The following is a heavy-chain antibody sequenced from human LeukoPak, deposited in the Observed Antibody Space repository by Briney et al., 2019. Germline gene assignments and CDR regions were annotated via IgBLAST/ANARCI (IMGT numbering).Heavy chain of an antibody. CDR2: ISYDPNRK. CDR1: GFTFSSFA. J-gene: IGHJ4*02. V-gene: IGHV3-30*04. CDR3: ARDHTGLDY. D-gene: IGHD4-17*01. Sequence: GGSLRLSCAASGFTFSSFATHWVRQAPGKGLEWVTAISYDPNRKYYADSVKGRFTISRDDSKNTVYLHVDSLRTEDTAVYYCARDHTGLDYWGQGTLVTVSS.